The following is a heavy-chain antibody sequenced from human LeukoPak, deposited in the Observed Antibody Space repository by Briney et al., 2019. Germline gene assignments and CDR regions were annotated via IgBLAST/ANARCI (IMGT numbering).Heavy chain of an antibody. V-gene: IGHV3-9*01. CDR2: ISWNSGSI. CDR1: GFTFSSYA. CDR3: AKSGFGLLWFGELYGDAFDI. Sequence: GGSLRLSCAASGFTFSSYAMHWVRQAPGKGLEWVSGISWNSGSIGYADSVKGRFTISRDNAKNSLYLQMNSLRAEDTALYYCAKSGFGLLWFGELYGDAFDIWGQGTMVTVSS. J-gene: IGHJ3*02. D-gene: IGHD3-10*01.